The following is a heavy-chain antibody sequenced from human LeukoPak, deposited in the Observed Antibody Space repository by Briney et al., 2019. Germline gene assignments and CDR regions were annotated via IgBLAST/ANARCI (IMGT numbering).Heavy chain of an antibody. Sequence: ESGPTLVKPTQTLTLTCTFAGCSLSTSGVGVGWIRQPPGKALEWLALIYWDGDKRYSPSLKSRLTITKDTSKNQVVLTMTNMDPVDTATYYCAHRLRGGSGWYDGCWFDPWGQGTLVTVSS. CDR3: AHRLRGGSGWYDGCWFDP. D-gene: IGHD6-19*01. CDR2: IYWDGDK. J-gene: IGHJ5*02. V-gene: IGHV2-5*02. CDR1: GCSLSTSGVG.